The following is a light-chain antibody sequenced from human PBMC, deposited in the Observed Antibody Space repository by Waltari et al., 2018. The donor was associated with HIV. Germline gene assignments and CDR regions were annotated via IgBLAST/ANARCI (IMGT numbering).Light chain of an antibody. J-gene: IGLJ3*02. CDR2: DVS. CDR1: SSDVGGYDY. V-gene: IGLV2-14*01. CDR3: SSYTSSSALEVV. Sequence: QSALTQPASVSGSLGQSITIPCTGTSSDVGGYDYVSWYQQHPGRAPKLLIYDVSNRPSGVSNRFSGSKSGNTASLTISGLQAEDEADYHGSSYTSSSALEVVFGGGTTLTVL.